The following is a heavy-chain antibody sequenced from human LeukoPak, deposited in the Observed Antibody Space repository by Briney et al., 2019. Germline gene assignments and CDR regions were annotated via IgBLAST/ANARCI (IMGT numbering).Heavy chain of an antibody. Sequence: PGGSLTLSCPASGFTFSSYAMHWVRQAPGKGLEWVAVISYDGSNKYYADSVKGRFTISRDNSKNTLYLQMNSLRAEDTAVYYCARSSGSDAFDIWGQGTMVTVSS. CDR1: GFTFSSYA. CDR2: ISYDGSNK. CDR3: ARSSGSDAFDI. D-gene: IGHD1-26*01. V-gene: IGHV3-30-3*01. J-gene: IGHJ3*02.